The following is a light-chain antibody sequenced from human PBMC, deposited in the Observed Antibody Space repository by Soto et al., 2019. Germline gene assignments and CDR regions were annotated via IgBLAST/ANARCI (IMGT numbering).Light chain of an antibody. Sequence: QSVLTQPASGSGSPGQSITISCTGTSSDVGAYDYVSWYQQYPGKAPKLMIYDVTDRPSGVSDRFFGSKSGNTASLTISGLQAEDEADYYCSSYTSGSTPYVFGTGTTVTV. J-gene: IGLJ1*01. CDR2: DVT. CDR1: SSDVGAYDY. CDR3: SSYTSGSTPYV. V-gene: IGLV2-14*03.